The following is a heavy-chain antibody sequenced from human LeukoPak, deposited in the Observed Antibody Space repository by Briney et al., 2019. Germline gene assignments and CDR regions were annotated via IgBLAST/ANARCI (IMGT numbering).Heavy chain of an antibody. CDR3: ARVFRPSLTVFIIRGAFDI. Sequence: GGSLRLSCAASGFTFSSYSMNWVRQAPGKGLEWVSSISSSSNYIYYADSVKGRFTISRDNAKNSLYLQMNSLRAEDTAVYYCARVFRPSLTVFIIRGAFDIWGQGTMVTVSS. CDR1: GFTFSSYS. V-gene: IGHV3-21*01. CDR2: ISSSSNYI. J-gene: IGHJ3*02. D-gene: IGHD3-3*01.